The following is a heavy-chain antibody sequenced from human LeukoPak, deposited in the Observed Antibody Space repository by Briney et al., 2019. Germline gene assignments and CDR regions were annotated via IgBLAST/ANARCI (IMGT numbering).Heavy chain of an antibody. CDR1: GGSFSGYY. V-gene: IGHV4-34*01. Sequence: PSETLSLTCAVYGGSFSGYYWSWIRQPPGKGLEWIGEINHSGSTNYNPSLKSRVTISVDTSKNQFSLKLSSVTAADTAVYYCARGKRDGYNCRFDYWGQGTLVTVSS. J-gene: IGHJ4*02. CDR2: INHSGST. CDR3: ARGKRDGYNCRFDY. D-gene: IGHD5-24*01.